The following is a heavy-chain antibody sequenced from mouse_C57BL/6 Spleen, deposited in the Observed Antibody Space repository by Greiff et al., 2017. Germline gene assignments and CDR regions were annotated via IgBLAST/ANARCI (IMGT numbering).Heavy chain of an antibody. V-gene: IGHV1-64*01. D-gene: IGHD1-1*01. CDR1: GYTFTSYW. CDR3: ARSSITTVVAYYYAMDY. Sequence: VQLQQPGAELVKPGASVKLSCKASGYTFTSYWMHWVKQRPGQGLEWIGMIHPNGGSTNYNEKFKSKATLTVDKTTSTAYMQLSSLTSEDSAVYYCARSSITTVVAYYYAMDYWGQGTSVTVSS. J-gene: IGHJ4*01. CDR2: IHPNGGST.